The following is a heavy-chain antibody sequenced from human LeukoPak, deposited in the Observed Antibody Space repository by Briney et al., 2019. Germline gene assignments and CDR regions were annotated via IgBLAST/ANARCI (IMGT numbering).Heavy chain of an antibody. CDR2: ISGSAIST. CDR3: AKPNGDYGFDY. D-gene: IGHD4-17*01. J-gene: IGHJ4*02. V-gene: IGHV3-23*01. CDR1: GFTFSSYA. Sequence: GGSLRLSCAASGFTFSSYAMSWVRQAPGKGLEWVSTISGSAISTYYADSLKGRFTISRDNSKNALYLQINSLRAEGTAVYYCAKPNGDYGFDYWGQGTLVTVSS.